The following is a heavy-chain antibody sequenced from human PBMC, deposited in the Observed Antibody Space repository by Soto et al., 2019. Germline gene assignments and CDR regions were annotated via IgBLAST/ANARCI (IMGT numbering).Heavy chain of an antibody. CDR3: ARALSGSNGIFALDL. V-gene: IGHV3-21*01. CDR2: ISGGSGYI. Sequence: GGSLRLSCDASEFTFSLYAMNWVRQAPGKGLQWVSSISGGSGYIYYADSLKGRFTISRDNAKNSLYLQMNSLRAEDTAVYYFARALSGSNGIFALDLGGKGTMVTVPS. J-gene: IGHJ3*01. CDR1: EFTFSLYA. D-gene: IGHD2-21*01.